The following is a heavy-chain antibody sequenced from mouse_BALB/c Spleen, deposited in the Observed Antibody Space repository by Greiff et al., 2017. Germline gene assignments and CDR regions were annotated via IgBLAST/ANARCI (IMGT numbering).Heavy chain of an antibody. D-gene: IGHD2-4*01. J-gene: IGHJ3*01. V-gene: IGHV5-9-3*01. CDR2: ISSGGSYT. Sequence: EVQGVESGGGLVKPGGSLKLSCAASGFTFSSYAMSWVRQTPEKRLEWVATISSGGSYTYYPDSVKGRFTISRDNAKNTLYLQMSSLRSEDTAMYYCARGDYDDGFAYWGQGTLVTGSA. CDR1: GFTFSSYA. CDR3: ARGDYDDGFAY.